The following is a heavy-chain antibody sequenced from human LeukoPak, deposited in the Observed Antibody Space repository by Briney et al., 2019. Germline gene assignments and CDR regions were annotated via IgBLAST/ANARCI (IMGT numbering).Heavy chain of an antibody. CDR3: TSGPIQLWIHNGMDV. V-gene: IGHV3-49*04. D-gene: IGHD5-18*01. CDR1: GFTFGDHA. Sequence: PGGSLRLSCRGSGFTFGDHAMSWVRQAPGKGLEWVGFIRSKAYRGTTEYAPSVKGRFTISRDDSISTDYLQMNSLITEDTAFYSCTSGPIQLWIHNGMDVWGQGTTVTVSS. CDR2: IRSKAYRGTT. J-gene: IGHJ6*02.